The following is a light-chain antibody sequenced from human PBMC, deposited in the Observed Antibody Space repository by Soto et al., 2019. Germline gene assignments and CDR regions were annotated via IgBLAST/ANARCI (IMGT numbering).Light chain of an antibody. CDR1: NIRTKS. CDR3: QVWDSSGDHPV. V-gene: IGLV3-21*02. CDR2: DDR. J-gene: IGLJ2*01. Sequence: SYELTQPPSVSVAPGQRATITCGGSNIRTKSVHWCRQKPGQAPMLVVYDDRGRPSGIAERSSGSNSGNTATLTISKVEPGDGADYYWQVWDSSGDHPVFGGGTKLTVL.